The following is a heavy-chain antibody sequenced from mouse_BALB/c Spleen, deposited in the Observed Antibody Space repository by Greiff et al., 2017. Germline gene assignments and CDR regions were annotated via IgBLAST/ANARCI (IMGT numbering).Heavy chain of an antibody. V-gene: IGHV1S81*02. J-gene: IGHJ3*01. CDR1: GYTFTSYY. CDR3: TRWGNSWFAY. D-gene: IGHD2-1*01. Sequence: QVQLQQSGAELVKPGASVKLSCKASGYTFTSYYMYWVKQRPGQGLEWIGEINPSNGGTNFNEKFKSKATPTVDKSSSTAYMQLSSLTSEDSAVYYCTRWGNSWFAYWGQGTLVTVSA. CDR2: INPSNGGT.